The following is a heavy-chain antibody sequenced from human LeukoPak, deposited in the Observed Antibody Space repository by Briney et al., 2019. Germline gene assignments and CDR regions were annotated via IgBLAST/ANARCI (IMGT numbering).Heavy chain of an antibody. J-gene: IGHJ4*02. CDR1: GYTFTNYY. Sequence: ASVKVSCKASGYTFTNYYPHWVRQAPGQGLECMGWINPNSGGTNYAQKFQGRVTMTRDTSISTAYLQWSSLKASDTAMYYCARLGYYYDSSGYHFDYWGQGTLVTVPS. D-gene: IGHD3-22*01. V-gene: IGHV1-2*02. CDR3: ARLGYYYDSSGYHFDY. CDR2: INPNSGGT.